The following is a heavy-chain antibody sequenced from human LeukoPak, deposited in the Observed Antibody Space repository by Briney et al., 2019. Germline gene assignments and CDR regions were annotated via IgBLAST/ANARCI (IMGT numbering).Heavy chain of an antibody. V-gene: IGHV4-38-2*02. CDR2: TYHSGST. Sequence: SETLSLTCTVSDYSISSGYYWGCIRQPPGNGLEWIGSTYHSGSTYYNPSLKSRVTISVDTSKNQFSLKLSSVTAADTAVYYCSRGGYGSGSYYNYFDYWGQGTLVTVSS. J-gene: IGHJ4*02. D-gene: IGHD3-10*01. CDR1: DYSISSGYY. CDR3: SRGGYGSGSYYNYFDY.